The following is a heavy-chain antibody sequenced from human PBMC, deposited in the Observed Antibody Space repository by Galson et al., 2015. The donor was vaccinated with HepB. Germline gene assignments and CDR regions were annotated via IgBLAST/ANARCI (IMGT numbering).Heavy chain of an antibody. CDR3: ATAGDYYDNSAFHY. CDR2: FDPEDGET. CDR1: GSALSDLA. V-gene: IGHV1-24*01. Sequence: SVKVSCKVSGSALSDLALHWVRQAPGKGPEWMGGFDPEDGETIYAQKFQGRVTMTEDTSTDTAYMELSSLRSEDTALYFCATAGDYYDNSAFHYWGQGTVVTVSS. J-gene: IGHJ4*02. D-gene: IGHD3-22*01.